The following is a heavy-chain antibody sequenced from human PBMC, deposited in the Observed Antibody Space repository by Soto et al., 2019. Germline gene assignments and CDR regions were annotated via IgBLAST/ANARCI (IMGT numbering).Heavy chain of an antibody. D-gene: IGHD6-13*01. CDR2: ISGSGGST. V-gene: IGHV3-23*01. CDR3: AYSSTPFDY. Sequence: GGTLSLSYAASGFTFSSYAMSCVRQAPGKGLEWVSAISGSGGSTYYADSVWGRFTISRDNSKNTLYLQMNSLRAEDTAVYYCAYSSTPFDYWGQGTLVTVSS. CDR1: GFTFSSYA. J-gene: IGHJ4*02.